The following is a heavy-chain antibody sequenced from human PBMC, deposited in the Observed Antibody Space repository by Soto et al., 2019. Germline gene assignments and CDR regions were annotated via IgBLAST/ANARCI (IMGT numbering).Heavy chain of an antibody. D-gene: IGHD4-17*01. Sequence: GASVKLSSKASGYGLTSYAMHWVRQAPGQRLEWMGWINAGNGNTKYSQKFQGRVTITRDTSASTAYMELSSLRSEDTAVYYCARETTVTGFDYWGQGTQVTVSS. CDR3: ARETTVTGFDY. V-gene: IGHV1-3*01. CDR2: INAGNGNT. CDR1: GYGLTSYA. J-gene: IGHJ4*02.